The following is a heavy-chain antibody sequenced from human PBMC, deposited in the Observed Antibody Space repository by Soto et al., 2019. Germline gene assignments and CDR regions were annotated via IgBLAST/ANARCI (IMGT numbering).Heavy chain of an antibody. Sequence: GDSVNVSCKTCGDNFKKNVFTWVRQAPGQGLEWMGGTIPALGKTHYIEKFQDRVTVTVDDATRTVYMEVRDLTSEDTAIYYCARGPFRPSAMDVWGQGTTVTVSS. CDR1: GDNFKKNV. CDR3: ARGPFRPSAMDV. V-gene: IGHV1-69*10. J-gene: IGHJ6*02. D-gene: IGHD3-10*01. CDR2: TIPALGKT.